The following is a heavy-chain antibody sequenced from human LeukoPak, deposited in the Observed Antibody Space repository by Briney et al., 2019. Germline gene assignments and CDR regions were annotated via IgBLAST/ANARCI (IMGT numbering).Heavy chain of an antibody. V-gene: IGHV1-8*03. D-gene: IGHD3/OR15-3a*01. J-gene: IGHJ3*02. CDR3: ARVTSRFWTGYYDPFDI. CDR1: GYIFTDYY. Sequence: ASVKVSCKASGYIFTDYYMHWVRQATGQGLEWMGWLHPNSGTAGYAQNFQGRVTITGDTSMSTAYMELSSLRSEDTAVYYCARVTSRFWTGYYDPFDIWGQGTMVTVSS. CDR2: LHPNSGTA.